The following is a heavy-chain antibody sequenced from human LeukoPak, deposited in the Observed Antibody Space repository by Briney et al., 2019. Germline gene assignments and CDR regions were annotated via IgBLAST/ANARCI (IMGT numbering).Heavy chain of an antibody. CDR2: IYYSGST. V-gene: IGHV4-39*01. CDR1: GGSISSSSYY. Sequence: SETLSLTCTVSGGSISSSSYYWGWIRQPPGKGLEWIGSIYYSGSTYYNPSLKSRVTISVDTSKNQFSLKLSSVTAADTAVYYCARQGYSSSWYKGGIDYWGQGTLVTVSS. CDR3: ARQGYSSSWYKGGIDY. D-gene: IGHD6-13*01. J-gene: IGHJ4*02.